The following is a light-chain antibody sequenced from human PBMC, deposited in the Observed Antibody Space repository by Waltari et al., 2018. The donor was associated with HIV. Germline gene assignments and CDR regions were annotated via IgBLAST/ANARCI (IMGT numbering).Light chain of an antibody. CDR1: QSVSSN. J-gene: IGKJ1*01. CDR3: QQYSNWPRT. V-gene: IGKV3-15*01. Sequence: EIVMTQSPATLSVSPGERATLSCRASQSVSSNLAWYQHKPGQAPRLFIYGASTRATGILARFSGSGSGTDFTLTISSLQSEDFAVYYCQQYSNWPRTFGQGTKVEIK. CDR2: GAS.